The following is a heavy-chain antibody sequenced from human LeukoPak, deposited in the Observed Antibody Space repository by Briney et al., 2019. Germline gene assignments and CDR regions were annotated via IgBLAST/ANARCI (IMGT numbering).Heavy chain of an antibody. V-gene: IGHV5-51*01. D-gene: IGHD2-15*01. CDR1: GYSFTSYW. CDR3: ARAKYCSGGTCYAEY. Sequence: GESLKISCKGSGYSFTSYWIGWVRQMPGKGLEWMGIIYPGDSDTRYSPSFQGQVTISADKSISTAYLQWSSLKASDTAMYYCARAKYCSGGTCYAEYWGQGTLVTVSS. J-gene: IGHJ4*02. CDR2: IYPGDSDT.